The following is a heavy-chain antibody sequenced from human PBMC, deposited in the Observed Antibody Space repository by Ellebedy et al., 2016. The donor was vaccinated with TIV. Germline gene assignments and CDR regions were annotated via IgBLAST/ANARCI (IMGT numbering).Heavy chain of an antibody. CDR3: TREGYSGYAAGIDY. Sequence: SETLSLXXSVSGGSISRRTYYWGWIRQPPGKGLEWIGSIYYRGSTYYNPSLKSRVTMSMDTYKNQFSLKLSSVAAADTAVYYCTREGYSGYAAGIDYWGQGSLVTVSS. CDR2: IYYRGST. V-gene: IGHV4-39*07. J-gene: IGHJ4*02. CDR1: GGSISRRTYY. D-gene: IGHD5-12*01.